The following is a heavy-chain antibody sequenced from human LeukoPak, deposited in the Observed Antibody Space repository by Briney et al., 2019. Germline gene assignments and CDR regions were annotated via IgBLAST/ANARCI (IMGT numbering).Heavy chain of an antibody. CDR3: ARHAYSSTSCYGYYYYYYMDV. D-gene: IGHD2-2*01. CDR1: GYSISSGYY. Sequence: SETLSLTCAVSGYSISSGYYWGWIRQPPGKGLEWIGSIYHSGSTYYNPSLKSRVTISVDTSKNQFSLKLSSVTAADTAVYYCARHAYSSTSCYGYYYYYYMDVWGKGTTVTVSS. CDR2: IYHSGST. J-gene: IGHJ6*03. V-gene: IGHV4-38-2*01.